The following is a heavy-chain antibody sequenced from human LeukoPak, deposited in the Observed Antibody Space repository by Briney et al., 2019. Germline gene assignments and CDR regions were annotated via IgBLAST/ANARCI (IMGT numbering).Heavy chain of an antibody. CDR3: ASGRGDGYDFDY. J-gene: IGHJ4*02. CDR1: GGSFIGYY. CDR2: INHSGST. V-gene: IGHV4-34*01. Sequence: KPSETLSLTCAVYGGSFIGYYWSWIRQPPGKGLEWIGEINHSGSTNYNPSLKSRVTISVDTSKNQFSLKLSSVTAADTAVYYCASGRGDGYDFDYWGQGTLLTVSS. D-gene: IGHD5-24*01.